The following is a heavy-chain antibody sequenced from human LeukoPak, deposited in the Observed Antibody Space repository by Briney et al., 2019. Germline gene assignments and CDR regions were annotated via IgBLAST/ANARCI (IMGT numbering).Heavy chain of an antibody. Sequence: HGESLKISCKGSGYSFTSYWIGWVRQMPGKGLEWMGIIYPGDSDTRYSPSFQGQVTISADKSLSTAYLQWSSLKASDTAMYYCARLSLDYYDSSADFDYWGQGTLVTVSS. CDR3: ARLSLDYYDSSADFDY. CDR2: IYPGDSDT. CDR1: GYSFTSYW. D-gene: IGHD3-22*01. V-gene: IGHV5-51*01. J-gene: IGHJ4*02.